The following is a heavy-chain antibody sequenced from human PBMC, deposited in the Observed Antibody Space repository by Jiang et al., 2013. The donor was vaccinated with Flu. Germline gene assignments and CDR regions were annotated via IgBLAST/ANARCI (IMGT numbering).Heavy chain of an antibody. V-gene: IGHV3-23*01. Sequence: ESGGGLVQPGGSLRLSCTASGFTFSIYAMSWVRQAPGKRLEWVSAISGSGGSTYYADSVKGRFAMSRDNSRNMLYLQMNSLRAEDTALYYCAKDYFYDCSGGRCYRYFDY. CDR2: ISGSGGST. J-gene: IGHJ4*03. CDR1: GFTFSIYA. D-gene: IGHD2-15*01. CDR3: AKDYFYDCSGGRCYRYFDY.